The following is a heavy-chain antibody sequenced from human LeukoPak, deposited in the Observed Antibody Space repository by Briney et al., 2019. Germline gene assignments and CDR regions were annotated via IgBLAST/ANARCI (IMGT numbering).Heavy chain of an antibody. CDR1: RYTFTSYD. J-gene: IGHJ6*02. V-gene: IGHV1-8*01. D-gene: IGHD6-19*01. CDR3: ARAHSSGGVVNYYYGMDV. Sequence: ASVKVSCKASRYTFTSYDINWVRQATGQGLEWMGWMNPNSGNTGYAQKFQGRVTMTRNTSISTAYMELSSLRSEDTAVYYCARAHSSGGVVNYYYGMDVWGQGTTVTVSS. CDR2: MNPNSGNT.